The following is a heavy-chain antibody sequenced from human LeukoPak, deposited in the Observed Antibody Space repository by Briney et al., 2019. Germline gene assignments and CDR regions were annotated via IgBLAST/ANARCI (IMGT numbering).Heavy chain of an antibody. CDR2: IYYSGST. D-gene: IGHD3-10*01. CDR1: GGSISSYC. V-gene: IGHV4-59*08. CDR3: ASSEGTVDAFDI. Sequence: SETLSLTCTVSGGSISSYCWSWTRQPPGKGLEWIGYIYYSGSTNYNPSLKSRVTISVDTSKNQFSLKLSSVTAADTAVYYCASSEGTVDAFDIWGQGTMVTVSS. J-gene: IGHJ3*02.